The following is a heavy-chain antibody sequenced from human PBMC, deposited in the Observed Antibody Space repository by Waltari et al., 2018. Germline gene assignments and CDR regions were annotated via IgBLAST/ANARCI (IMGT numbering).Heavy chain of an antibody. J-gene: IGHJ3*02. Sequence: QVQLQESGPGLVKPSETLSLTCTVSGGSISSYSWSWIRQPPGKGLEWIGYIYYSGSTNYNPSLKSRVTISVDTSKNQFSLKLSSVTAADTAVYYCARDRKIAAAPRGAFDIWGQGTMVTVSS. CDR2: IYYSGST. V-gene: IGHV4-59*01. CDR3: ARDRKIAAAPRGAFDI. D-gene: IGHD6-13*01. CDR1: GGSISSYS.